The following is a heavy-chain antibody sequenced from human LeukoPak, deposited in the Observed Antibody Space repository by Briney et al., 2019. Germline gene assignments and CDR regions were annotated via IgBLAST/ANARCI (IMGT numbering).Heavy chain of an antibody. CDR3: ARRQWLDYYDYYGMDV. CDR2: IYYSGSN. Sequence: PSETLSLTCTVSGGSISSSSYYWGWLRQPPGKGLEWVGSIYYSGSNYYNPSVKSRATISRNTSKNQFSLKLTSVTAADTAVYYCARRQWLDYYDYYGMDVWGQGTTVTVSS. J-gene: IGHJ6*02. CDR1: GGSISSSSYY. V-gene: IGHV4-39*01. D-gene: IGHD6-19*01.